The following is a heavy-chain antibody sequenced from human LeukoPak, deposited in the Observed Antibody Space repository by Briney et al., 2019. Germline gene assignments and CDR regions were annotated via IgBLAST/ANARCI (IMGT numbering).Heavy chain of an antibody. V-gene: IGHV3-7*01. D-gene: IGHD6-19*01. CDR2: INQDGREK. J-gene: IGHJ4*02. CDR3: ARDNVPAGLALDY. CDR1: GFSFRSHW. Sequence: PGGSLRLSCAASGFSFRSHWMTWVRQAPGKRLEWVANINQDGREKYYMDSVKGRFTVSRDNTKNSLYLQMNSLRAEDTAVYYCARDNVPAGLALDYWGQGTLVTVSS.